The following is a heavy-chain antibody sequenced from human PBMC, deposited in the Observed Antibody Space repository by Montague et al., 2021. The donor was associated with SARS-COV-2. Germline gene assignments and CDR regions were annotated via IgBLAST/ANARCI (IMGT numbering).Heavy chain of an antibody. V-gene: IGHV4-59*08. CDR2: IYYSGST. Sequence: SETLSLTCTVSGGSISSYYWSWIRQPPGKGLVWIGYIYYSGSTNYNPSLKSRVTISIDTSKNQFSLKLSSVTAADTAVYYCARHALRYFDWLNEGYFDYWGQGTLVTVSS. D-gene: IGHD3-9*01. CDR1: GGSISSYY. CDR3: ARHALRYFDWLNEGYFDY. J-gene: IGHJ4*02.